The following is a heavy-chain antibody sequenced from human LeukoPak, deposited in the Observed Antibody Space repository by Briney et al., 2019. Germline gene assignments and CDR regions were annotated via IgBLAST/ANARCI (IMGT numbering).Heavy chain of an antibody. V-gene: IGHV3-7*02. CDR3: ARVPTNYYDSSGYYFGY. CDR1: RFTISSYW. Sequence: PGGSLRLSCVGSRFTISSYWMTWVRQAPGKGPEWVANIKQDGSEKYYVDSVKGRFTISRDNAKNSLYLQMSSLRAEDTAVYYCARVPTNYYDSSGYYFGYWGQGTLVTVSS. CDR2: IKQDGSEK. J-gene: IGHJ4*02. D-gene: IGHD3-22*01.